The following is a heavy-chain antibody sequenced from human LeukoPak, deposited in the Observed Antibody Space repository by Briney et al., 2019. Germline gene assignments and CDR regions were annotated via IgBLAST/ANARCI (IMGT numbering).Heavy chain of an antibody. CDR1: GFTFSSYG. J-gene: IGHJ4*02. Sequence: GGSLRLSCAASGFTFSSYGMHWVRQAPGKGLEWVAFIRYDGSNKYYADSVKGRFTISRDNSKNTLYLQMNSLRAEDTAVYYCAKDPTGVISYYFDYWGQGTLVTVSS. CDR3: AKDPTGVISYYFDY. D-gene: IGHD2-8*01. CDR2: IRYDGSNK. V-gene: IGHV3-30*02.